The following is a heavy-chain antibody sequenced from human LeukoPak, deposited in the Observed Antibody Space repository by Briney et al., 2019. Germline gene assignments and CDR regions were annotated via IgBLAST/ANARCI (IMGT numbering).Heavy chain of an antibody. Sequence: GRSLRLSCAASGFTFDDYAMHWVRQAPGKGLEWVSGISWNSGSIGYADSVKGRFTISRDNAKNSLYLQMNSLRAEDTALYYCTRLGYYGSGSYDYWGQGTLVTVSS. D-gene: IGHD3-10*01. CDR2: ISWNSGSI. J-gene: IGHJ4*02. CDR1: GFTFDDYA. V-gene: IGHV3-9*01. CDR3: TRLGYYGSGSYDY.